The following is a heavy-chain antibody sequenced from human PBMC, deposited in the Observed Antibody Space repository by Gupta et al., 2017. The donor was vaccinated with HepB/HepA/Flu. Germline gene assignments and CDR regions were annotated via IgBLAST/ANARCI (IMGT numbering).Heavy chain of an antibody. J-gene: IGHJ3*02. CDR3: ARLGVAVAKDDAFDI. Sequence: QLQLQESGPGLVKPSETLSLTCTVSGGSISSSSYYWGWIRQPPGKGLEWIGSIYYSGSTYYNPSLKSRVTISVDTSKNQFSLKLSSVTAADTAVYYCARLGVAVAKDDAFDIWGQGTMVTVSS. CDR1: GGSISSSSYY. D-gene: IGHD6-19*01. CDR2: IYYSGST. V-gene: IGHV4-39*01.